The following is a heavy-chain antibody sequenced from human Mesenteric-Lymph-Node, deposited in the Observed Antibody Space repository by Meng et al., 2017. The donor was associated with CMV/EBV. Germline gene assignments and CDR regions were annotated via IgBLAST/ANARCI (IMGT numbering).Heavy chain of an antibody. CDR1: GGTFSSYA. CDR3: VTKYYHDSRGYPPFDY. J-gene: IGHJ4*02. V-gene: IGHV1-2*02. CDR2: INPTSGGT. Sequence: SVKVSCKASGGTFSSYAISWVRQAPGQGLEWMGWINPTSGGTNYAQNFQGRVTMTRDTSISTAYMELSRLRSDDTAVYYCVTKYYHDSRGYPPFDYWGQGTLVTVSS. D-gene: IGHD3-22*01.